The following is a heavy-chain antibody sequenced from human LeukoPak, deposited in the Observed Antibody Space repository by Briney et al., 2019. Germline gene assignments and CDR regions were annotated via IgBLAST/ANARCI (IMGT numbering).Heavy chain of an antibody. CDR2: IFSGSGSGT. V-gene: IGHV3-23*01. J-gene: IGHJ4*02. Sequence: GGSLRLSCEASGFTFSSFAMSWVRQAPGKGLEWVSTIFSGSGSGTYYADSVKGRFTISRDNSENTLYLQMNSLRAEDTAVYYCAKGGSYYYDSKNYLDYWGQGTLVTVSS. CDR1: GFTFSSFA. CDR3: AKGGSYYYDSKNYLDY. D-gene: IGHD3-22*01.